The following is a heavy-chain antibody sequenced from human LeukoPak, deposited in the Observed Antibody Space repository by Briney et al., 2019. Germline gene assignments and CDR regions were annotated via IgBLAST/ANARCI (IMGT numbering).Heavy chain of an antibody. J-gene: IGHJ4*02. CDR1: GFPFSAYE. CDR2: ISSSGSTI. Sequence: SGGSLRLSCAASGFPFSAYEMNWVRQAPGKGLEWVSYISSSGSTIYYADSVKGRFTISRDNAKNSLYLQMNSLRAEDTAVYYCARDQGYSYVRYWGQGTLVTVSS. CDR3: ARDQGYSYVRY. D-gene: IGHD5-18*01. V-gene: IGHV3-48*03.